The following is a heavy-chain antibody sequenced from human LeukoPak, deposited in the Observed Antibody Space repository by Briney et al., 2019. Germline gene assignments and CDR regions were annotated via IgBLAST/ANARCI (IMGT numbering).Heavy chain of an antibody. V-gene: IGHV3-23*01. Sequence: GGSLRLYSAAYGFTYLTYSMTWVRKAPGKGLEWVATIAGSGFDTYYADSVKGRFTISRDNSENTVYLQMNSLRVEDTAVYYCARGGRVYQTDYWGQGTLVSVSS. CDR2: IAGSGFDT. J-gene: IGHJ4*02. D-gene: IGHD2-2*01. CDR3: ARGGRVYQTDY. CDR1: GFTYLTYS.